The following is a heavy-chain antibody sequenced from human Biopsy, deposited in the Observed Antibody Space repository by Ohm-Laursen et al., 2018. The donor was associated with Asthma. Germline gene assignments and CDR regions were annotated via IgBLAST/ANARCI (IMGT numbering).Heavy chain of an antibody. CDR3: ARAVDYSHYYGIDV. J-gene: IGHJ6*02. D-gene: IGHD3-10*01. Sequence: ASVKVSCKTSGYTFNSAGITWVRQAPGQVLEWMGWISVYNGNTKVAQKLQDRVTMITDTSTSTAYMELRSLRSDDAAVYFCARAVDYSHYYGIDVWGQGTTVTVS. V-gene: IGHV1-18*01. CDR1: GYTFNSAG. CDR2: ISVYNGNT.